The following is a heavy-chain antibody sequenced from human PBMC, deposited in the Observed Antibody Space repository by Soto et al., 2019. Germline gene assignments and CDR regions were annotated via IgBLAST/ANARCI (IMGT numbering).Heavy chain of an antibody. CDR1: GFTFSSYS. CDR2: ISSSSSYI. D-gene: IGHD1-26*01. CDR3: AKKEGSGSWNPGYFDY. Sequence: PGGSLRLSCAASGFTFSSYSMNWVRQAPGKGLEWVSSISSSSSYIYYADSVKGRFTISRDNAKNSLYLQMNSLRAEDTAVYYCAKKEGSGSWNPGYFDYWGQGTPVTVSS. J-gene: IGHJ4*02. V-gene: IGHV3-21*01.